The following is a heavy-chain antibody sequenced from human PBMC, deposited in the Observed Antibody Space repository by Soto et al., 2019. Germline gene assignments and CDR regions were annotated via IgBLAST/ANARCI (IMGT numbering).Heavy chain of an antibody. CDR1: GFTFSDYY. J-gene: IGHJ4*02. D-gene: IGHD3-16*01. CDR3: ARDHGGGGLTLEY. Sequence: VDLEESGGGLVKPGGSLRLSCTASGFTFSDYYMGWIRQAPGKGLEWVSDISNSGRITHHADSVEGRFTISRDNAKNSLYLQMNSLRPEDSAIYYCARDHGGGGLTLEYWGQGTLVTVSS. CDR2: ISNSGRIT. V-gene: IGHV3-11*01.